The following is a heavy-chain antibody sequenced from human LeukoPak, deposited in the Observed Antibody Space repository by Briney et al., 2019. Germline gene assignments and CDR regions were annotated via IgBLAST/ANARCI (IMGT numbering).Heavy chain of an antibody. J-gene: IGHJ4*02. CDR2: IWYDGSTK. Sequence: GGSLRLSCAAPGFTFSSYGMHWVRQAPGKGLEWVAVIWYDGSTKYYADTVKGRFTISRDNSKNTLYLQMNSLRAEDTAVYYRARDLTYSSGWSYFDYWGQGTLVTVSS. CDR3: ARDLTYSSGWSYFDY. D-gene: IGHD6-19*01. CDR1: GFTFSSYG. V-gene: IGHV3-33*01.